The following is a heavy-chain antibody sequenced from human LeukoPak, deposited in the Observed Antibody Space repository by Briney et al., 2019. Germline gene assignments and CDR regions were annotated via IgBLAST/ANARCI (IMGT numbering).Heavy chain of an antibody. CDR2: ISSSGSTI. CDR3: AKNGVVAATIDY. Sequence: GGSLRLSCAASGFTFSSYEMNWVRQAPGKGLEWVSYISSSGSTIYYADSVKGRFTISRDNAKNTLYLQMNSLRAEDTAVYYCAKNGVVAATIDYWGQGTLVTVSS. CDR1: GFTFSSYE. D-gene: IGHD2-15*01. J-gene: IGHJ4*02. V-gene: IGHV3-48*03.